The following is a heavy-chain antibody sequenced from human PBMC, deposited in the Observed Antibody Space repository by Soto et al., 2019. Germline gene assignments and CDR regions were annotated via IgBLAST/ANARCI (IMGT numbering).Heavy chain of an antibody. CDR1: GFTFNNYW. J-gene: IGHJ4*02. CDR2: INQDGSQT. V-gene: IGHV3-7*05. CDR3: ARVSRSHDTEY. D-gene: IGHD5-18*01. Sequence: EVQLEESGGGLVQPGGSLRLACKTPGFTFNNYWMSWLRQAPWKGLEWVANINQDGSQTDYVDSVKGRFTLSRDNAKTSLYLQMNSLRVEDTAVYYCARVSRSHDTEYWGQGTLVTVSS.